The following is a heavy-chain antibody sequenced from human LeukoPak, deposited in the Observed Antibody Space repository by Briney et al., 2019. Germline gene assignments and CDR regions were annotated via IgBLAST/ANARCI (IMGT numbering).Heavy chain of an antibody. J-gene: IGHJ4*02. V-gene: IGHV4-59*01. CDR3: ARGHKATNFDY. Sequence: SETLSLTCTVSGGPISTYYSTWIRQPPGKGLEWIGYIYYSGSTNYNPSLKSRVTISIDASKNQFSLNLNSVTAADTAVYYCARGHKATNFDYWGQGTLVSVSS. CDR1: GGPISTYY. CDR2: IYYSGST.